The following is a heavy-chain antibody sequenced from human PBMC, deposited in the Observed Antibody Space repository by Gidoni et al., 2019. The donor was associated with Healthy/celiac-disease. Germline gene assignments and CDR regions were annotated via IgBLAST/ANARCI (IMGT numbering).Heavy chain of an antibody. J-gene: IGHJ4*02. V-gene: IGHV3-30*18. Sequence: QVQLVESGGGVVQPGRSLRLSCAASGFTFSSYGMHWVRQAPGKGLEWVAVISYDGSNKYYADSVKGRFTISRDNSKNTLYLQMNSLRAEDTAVYYCAKCRTSGYGEPHYFDYWGQGTLVTVSS. D-gene: IGHD5-12*01. CDR2: ISYDGSNK. CDR1: GFTFSSYG. CDR3: AKCRTSGYGEPHYFDY.